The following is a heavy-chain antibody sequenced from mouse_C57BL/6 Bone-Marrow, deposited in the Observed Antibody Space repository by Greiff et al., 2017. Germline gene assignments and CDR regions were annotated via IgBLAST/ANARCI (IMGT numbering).Heavy chain of an antibody. J-gene: IGHJ3*01. Sequence: VKLQQSGPGLVAPSQSLSITCTVSGFSLTSYGVDWVRQSPGKGLEWLGVIWGVGSTNYNSALKSRLSISKDNSKSQVFLKMNSLQTDDTAMYYCASAGNFEGFAYWGQGTLVTVSA. V-gene: IGHV2-6*01. CDR2: IWGVGST. CDR3: ASAGNFEGFAY. D-gene: IGHD2-1*01. CDR1: GFSLTSYG.